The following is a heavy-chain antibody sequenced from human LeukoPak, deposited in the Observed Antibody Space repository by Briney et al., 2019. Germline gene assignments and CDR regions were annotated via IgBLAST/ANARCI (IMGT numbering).Heavy chain of an antibody. CDR1: GFTFSLSG. CDR3: ARGRGLPGPLDY. CDR2: MSSSSRHI. J-gene: IGHJ4*02. V-gene: IGHV3-21*01. D-gene: IGHD3-10*01. Sequence: PGGSLRLSCAASGFTFSLSGMNWVRQAPGKGLEWVSSMSSSSRHIYYADSVQGRFTISRDNAKNSLYLQMNSLRAEDTAVYYCARGRGLPGPLDYWGQGTLVTVSS.